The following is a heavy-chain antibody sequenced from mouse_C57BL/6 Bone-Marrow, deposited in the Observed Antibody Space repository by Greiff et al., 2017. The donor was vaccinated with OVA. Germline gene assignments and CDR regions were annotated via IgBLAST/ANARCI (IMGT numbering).Heavy chain of an antibody. J-gene: IGHJ1*03. Sequence: EVKLQESGPELVKPGASVKMSCQASGYTFTDYNMHWVKQSHGKSLEWIGYINPNNGGTSYNQKFKGKATLTVNKSSSTAYMELRSLTSEDSAVYYCARGGLRWYFDVWGTGTTVTVSS. CDR1: GYTFTDYN. CDR3: ARGGLRWYFDV. CDR2: INPNNGGT. D-gene: IGHD2-2*01. V-gene: IGHV1-22*01.